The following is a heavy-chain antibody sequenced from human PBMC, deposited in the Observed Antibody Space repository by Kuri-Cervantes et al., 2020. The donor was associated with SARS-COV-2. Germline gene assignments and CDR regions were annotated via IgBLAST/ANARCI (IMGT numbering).Heavy chain of an antibody. CDR2: INPNSGGT. V-gene: IGHV1-2*02. D-gene: IGHD3-10*01. Sequence: ASVKVSCKASGYTFTSYAMHWVRQAPGQGLEWMGWINPNSGGTNYAQKFQGRVTMTRDTSISTAYMELSRLRSDDTAVYYCARDLWSVVRGVIARWFDPWGQGTLVTVSS. CDR1: GYTFTSYA. J-gene: IGHJ5*02. CDR3: ARDLWSVVRGVIARWFDP.